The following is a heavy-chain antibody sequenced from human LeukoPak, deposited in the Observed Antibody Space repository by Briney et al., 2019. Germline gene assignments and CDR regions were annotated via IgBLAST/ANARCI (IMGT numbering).Heavy chain of an antibody. D-gene: IGHD3-9*01. J-gene: IGHJ4*02. CDR2: IWSDASNT. Sequence: GGSLRLSCAASGFTFSSYGMHWVRQAPGQGLEWVAVIWSDASNTYYADSVKGRFTISRDNSKNTLYLEMNSLRAEDTAVYYCARAYNIRYFDTWGQGTLVTVSS. V-gene: IGHV3-33*01. CDR3: ARAYNIRYFDT. CDR1: GFTFSSYG.